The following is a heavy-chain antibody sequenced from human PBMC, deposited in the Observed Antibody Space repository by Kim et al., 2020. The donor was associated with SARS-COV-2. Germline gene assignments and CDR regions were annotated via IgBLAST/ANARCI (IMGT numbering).Heavy chain of an antibody. CDR1: GGSISSINW. CDR2: VYHSGRT. J-gene: IGHJ4*02. CDR3: ARVSSWSLGDPYCFDY. V-gene: IGHV4-4*02. Sequence: SETLSLTCAVSGGSISSINWWSWVRQPPGKGLEWIGEVYHSGRTSYNPSLKSRVTISVDKSKNQFSLRLSSVTAADTAVYYCARVSSWSLGDPYCFDYWGQGPLVTVSS. D-gene: IGHD6-6*01.